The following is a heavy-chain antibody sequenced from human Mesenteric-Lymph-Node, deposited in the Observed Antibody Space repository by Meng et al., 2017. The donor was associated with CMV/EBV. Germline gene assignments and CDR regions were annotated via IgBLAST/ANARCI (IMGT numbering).Heavy chain of an antibody. CDR2: IYCSGSN. Sequence: CTVCDGSISGASNCWRWIRQQPGKGMEWINYIYCSGSNYYSPTLRSRFTISVDTSKNQFYLRLSSVTAADTDVYYCARGAQLRYFDHWGQGTLVTVSS. V-gene: IGHV4-31*03. D-gene: IGHD3-9*01. CDR1: DGSISGASNC. J-gene: IGHJ4*02. CDR3: ARGAQLRYFDH.